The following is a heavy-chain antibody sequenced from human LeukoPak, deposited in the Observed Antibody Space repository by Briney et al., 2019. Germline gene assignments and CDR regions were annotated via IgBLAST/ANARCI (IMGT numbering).Heavy chain of an antibody. V-gene: IGHV1-46*01. Sequence: ASVKVSCKASGYTFTSYYMHWVRQAPGQGLEWMGIINPSGGSTSYAQKFQGRVTMTRDMSTSTDYLELSSLRSEDTAVYYCARDNSVRDEAWWFNLWGQGTLVTVSS. CDR1: GYTFTSYY. CDR2: INPSGGST. CDR3: ARDNSVRDEAWWFNL. J-gene: IGHJ5*02. D-gene: IGHD5-24*01.